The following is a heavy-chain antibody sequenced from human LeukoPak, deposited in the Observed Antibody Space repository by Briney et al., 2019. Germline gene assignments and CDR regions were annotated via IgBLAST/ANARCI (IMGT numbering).Heavy chain of an antibody. J-gene: IGHJ4*02. CDR3: ARGLGYCSGGSCYSYDY. V-gene: IGHV4-34*01. CDR1: GGSFSGYY. D-gene: IGHD2-15*01. CDR2: IYYSGST. Sequence: PSETLSLTCAVYGGSFSGYYWGWIRQPPGKGLEWIGSIYYSGSTYYNPSLKSRGTISVDTSKNQFSLKLSSVTAADTAVYYCARGLGYCSGGSCYSYDYWGQGTLVTVSS.